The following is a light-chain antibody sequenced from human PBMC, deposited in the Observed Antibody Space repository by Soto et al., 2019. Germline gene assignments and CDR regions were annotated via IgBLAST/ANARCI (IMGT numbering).Light chain of an antibody. J-gene: IGKJ1*01. CDR2: AAS. CDR1: QGISSY. V-gene: IGKV1-8*01. CDR3: QQYYSYRT. Sequence: IQMTQSPSTLSGSVGDRVTITCRASQGISSYLAWYQQKPGKAPKLLIYAASTLQSGVPSRFSGSGSGTDFTLTISCLQSEDFATYYCQQYYSYRTFGQGTKVDIK.